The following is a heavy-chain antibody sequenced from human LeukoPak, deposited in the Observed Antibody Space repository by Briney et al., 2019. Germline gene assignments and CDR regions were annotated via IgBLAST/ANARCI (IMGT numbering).Heavy chain of an antibody. D-gene: IGHD3-22*01. CDR1: GYTFTSYG. CDR3: ARGHYYDSSGYGEIAY. J-gene: IGHJ4*02. CDR2: ISAYNGNT. Sequence: GASVKVSCKASGYTFTSYGISWVRQAPGQGLEWMGWISAYNGNTNYAQKLQGRVTMTTDTSTSTAYMELRSLRSDDTAVYYCARGHYYDSSGYGEIAYWGQGTLVTVSS. V-gene: IGHV1-18*01.